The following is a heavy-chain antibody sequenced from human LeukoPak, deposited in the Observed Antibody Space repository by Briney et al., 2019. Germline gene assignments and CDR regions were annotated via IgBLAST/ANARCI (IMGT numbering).Heavy chain of an antibody. J-gene: IGHJ4*02. CDR3: ARDYEIY. CDR2: ISSSSSYI. Sequence: PGGSLRLSCAASGITFSSYIMNWVRQAPGKGLEWVSSISSSSSYIYYGDSVKGRFTISRDNAKDSLYLQMNSLRAEDTAVYYCARDYEIYWGQGTLVTVSS. D-gene: IGHD5-12*01. V-gene: IGHV3-21*01. CDR1: GITFSSYI.